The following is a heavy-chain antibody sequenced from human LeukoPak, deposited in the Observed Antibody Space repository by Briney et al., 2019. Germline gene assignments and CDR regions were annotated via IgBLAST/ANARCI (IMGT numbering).Heavy chain of an antibody. J-gene: IGHJ4*02. CDR1: GYTFTSYG. D-gene: IGHD2-2*01. CDR2: LNPNSGGT. V-gene: IGHV1-2*02. CDR3: ARDPPASPEFQGYCSSTSCNPGY. Sequence: PSVKLSCKPSGYTFTSYGIICVRHAPAQGLEGMGCLNPNSGGTIYAQKFQRSVPMTRHTSLSTAYREQSRGSSDHAAVYYCARDPPASPEFQGYCSSTSCNPGYWGQGTLVTVSS.